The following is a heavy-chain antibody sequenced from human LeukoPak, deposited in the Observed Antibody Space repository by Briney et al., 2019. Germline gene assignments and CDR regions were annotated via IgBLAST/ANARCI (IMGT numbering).Heavy chain of an antibody. CDR2: ISWNSGSI. J-gene: IGHJ4*02. Sequence: GGSLRLSCAASGFTFDDYAMHWVRQAPGKGLEWVSGISWNSGSIGYADSVKGRFTISRDNAKNSLYLQMNSLRAEDTALYYCAKDHENSGSYDYWGQGTLVTVSS. D-gene: IGHD1-26*01. CDR3: AKDHENSGSYDY. CDR1: GFTFDDYA. V-gene: IGHV3-9*01.